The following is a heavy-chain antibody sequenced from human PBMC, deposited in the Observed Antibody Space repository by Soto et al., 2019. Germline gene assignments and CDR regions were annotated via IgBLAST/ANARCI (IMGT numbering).Heavy chain of an antibody. D-gene: IGHD6-19*01. V-gene: IGHV1-46*01. Sequence: EASVKVSCKASGYTFTSYSMQWVRQAPGQGLEWMGIINPSGGSTSYAQKSQGRVTMTRDTSTIIVYMELSSLRSEDTAVYYCAIDLLAGAVDYGMDVWGQGTTVIVSS. CDR3: AIDLLAGAVDYGMDV. J-gene: IGHJ6*02. CDR1: GYTFTSYS. CDR2: INPSGGST.